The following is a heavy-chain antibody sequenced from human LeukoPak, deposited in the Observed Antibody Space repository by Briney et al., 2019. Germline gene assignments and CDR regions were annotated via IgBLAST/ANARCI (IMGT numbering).Heavy chain of an antibody. CDR1: GGSISSYY. Sequence: PSETLSLTCSVSGGSISSYYWSWIRQPPGKGLEWIGYIYHRGTTNYNPSLKSRVTISVDTSKNQFSLKLSSVTAADTAVYYCARDSLGYCSGGSCYDYYYYYGMDVWGQGTTVTVSS. J-gene: IGHJ6*02. D-gene: IGHD2-15*01. V-gene: IGHV4-59*01. CDR3: ARDSLGYCSGGSCYDYYYYYGMDV. CDR2: IYHRGTT.